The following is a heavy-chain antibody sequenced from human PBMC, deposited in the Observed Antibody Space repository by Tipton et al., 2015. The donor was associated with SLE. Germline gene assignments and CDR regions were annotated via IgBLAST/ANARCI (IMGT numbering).Heavy chain of an antibody. CDR2: IYYSGST. V-gene: IGHV4-39*07. Sequence: TLSLTCTVSGGSISSSSYYWGWIRQPPGKGLEWIGSIYYSGSTYYNPSLKSRVTISVDTSKTQFSLKLSSVTAADTAVYYCTSGDDYGDYRDYFDYWGQGTLVTVSS. D-gene: IGHD4-17*01. J-gene: IGHJ4*02. CDR1: GGSISSSSYY. CDR3: TSGDDYGDYRDYFDY.